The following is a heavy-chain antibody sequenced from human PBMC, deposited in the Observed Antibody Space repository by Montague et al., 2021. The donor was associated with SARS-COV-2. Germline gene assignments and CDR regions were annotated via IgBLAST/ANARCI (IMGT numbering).Heavy chain of an antibody. D-gene: IGHD3-22*01. CDR2: ISDSGGST. CDR3: AKGGERITMIVVVITLADFDY. J-gene: IGHJ4*02. Sequence: SLRLSCAASGFTFSSYAMSWVRQAPGKGLEWVSGISDSGGSTYYSDSLNGRFTISRDNSKNTLYLQMNSLRAEDTAVYYCAKGGERITMIVVVITLADFDYWGQGTLVTVSS. CDR1: GFTFSSYA. V-gene: IGHV3-23*01.